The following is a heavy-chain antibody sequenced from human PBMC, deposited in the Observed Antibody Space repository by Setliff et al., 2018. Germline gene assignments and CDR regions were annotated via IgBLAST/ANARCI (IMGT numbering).Heavy chain of an antibody. J-gene: IGHJ3*02. D-gene: IGHD1-26*01. CDR3: ARKGISALSGAFDM. CDR2: VSSSGST. V-gene: IGHV4-4*07. Sequence: PSETLSLTCTVSGGSISTYYWSWIRQSAGKGLEWIGRVSSSGSTNYNLSLKSRVTMSVDTSKNQFSLKLSSVTAADTAVYYCARKGISALSGAFDMWGQGTMVTVSS. CDR1: GGSISTYY.